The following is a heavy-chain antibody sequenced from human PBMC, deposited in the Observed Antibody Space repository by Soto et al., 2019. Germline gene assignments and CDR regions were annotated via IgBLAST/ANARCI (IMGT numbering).Heavy chain of an antibody. V-gene: IGHV3-53*01. CDR2: IYPDDNT. Sequence: PGGSLRLSCAASGLSVVSSYMNWFRQSPQKGLEWVSVIYPDDNTYYAESVRGRFTLSKESSRNTVSLQMNSLRAEDTAVYYGARLPVAFYYDNSDYDFHDYGGQGTILTVSS. CDR1: GLSVVSSY. J-gene: IGHJ4*02. CDR3: ARLPVAFYYDNSDYDFHDY. D-gene: IGHD3-22*01.